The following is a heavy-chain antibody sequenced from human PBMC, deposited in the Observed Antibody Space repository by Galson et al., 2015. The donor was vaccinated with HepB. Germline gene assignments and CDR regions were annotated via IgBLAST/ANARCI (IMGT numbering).Heavy chain of an antibody. CDR2: ISYDGSNK. Sequence: SLRLSCAASGFTFSSYAMSWVRQAPGKGLEWVAIISYDGSNKYYADSVKGRFTISRDNSKNTLYLQMNSLRNEETAVYYCGATFRGIWEPRIVYWGQGTLVTVSS. CDR3: GATFRGIWEPRIVY. CDR1: GFTFSSYA. V-gene: IGHV3-30-3*01. D-gene: IGHD1-26*01. J-gene: IGHJ4*02.